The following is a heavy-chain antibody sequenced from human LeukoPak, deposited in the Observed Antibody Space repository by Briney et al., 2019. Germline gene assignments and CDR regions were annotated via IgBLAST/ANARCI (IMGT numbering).Heavy chain of an antibody. J-gene: IGHJ4*02. CDR1: GGSITSYY. CDR3: ARQTGSGLFILP. V-gene: IGHV4-59*08. CDR2: KYYSGST. D-gene: IGHD3/OR15-3a*01. Sequence: PSETLSLTCTVSGGSITSYYWSWIRQSPEKGLEWIGYKYYSGSTKYNPSLQSRATISIDTSKNQFSLKLTSVTAADTAVYYCARQTGSGLFILPGGQGTLVTVSS.